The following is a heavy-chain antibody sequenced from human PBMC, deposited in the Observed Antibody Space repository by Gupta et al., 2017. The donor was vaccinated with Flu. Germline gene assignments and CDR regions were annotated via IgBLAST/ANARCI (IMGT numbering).Heavy chain of an antibody. V-gene: IGHV3-21*01. CDR3: ARDGEWELLSRPNTFDY. Sequence: EVQLVESGGGLVKPGGSLRLSCAASGFTFSSYSMNWVRQAPGKGLEWVSSISSSSSYIYYADSVKGRFTISRDNAKNSLYLQMNSLRAEDTAVYYCARDGEWELLSRPNTFDYWGQGTLVTVSS. CDR1: GFTFSSYS. J-gene: IGHJ4*02. CDR2: ISSSSSYI. D-gene: IGHD1-26*01.